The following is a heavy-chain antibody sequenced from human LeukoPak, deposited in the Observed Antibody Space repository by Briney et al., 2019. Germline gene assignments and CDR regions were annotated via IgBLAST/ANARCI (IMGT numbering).Heavy chain of an antibody. Sequence: SVKVSCKASGGTFSCYAISWVRQAPGQGLEWMGGIIPIFGTANYAQKFQGRVTITADESTSTAYMELSSLRSEDTAVYYCASSVKVDTAMGDAFDIWGQGTMVTVSS. CDR2: IIPIFGTA. CDR1: GGTFSCYA. CDR3: ASSVKVDTAMGDAFDI. D-gene: IGHD5-18*01. J-gene: IGHJ3*02. V-gene: IGHV1-69*13.